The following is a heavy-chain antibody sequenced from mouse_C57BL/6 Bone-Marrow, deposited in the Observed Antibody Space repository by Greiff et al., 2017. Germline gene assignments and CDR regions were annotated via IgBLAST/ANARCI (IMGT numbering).Heavy chain of an antibody. D-gene: IGHD3-2*02. Sequence: EVMLVESGGGLVQPKGSLKLSCAASGFSFNTYAMNWVRQAPGKGLEWVARIRSKSNNYATYYADSVKDRFTISRDDSESMLYLQMNNLKTEDTAMYYCVRSDSSGYDYYAMDYWGQGTSVTVSS. J-gene: IGHJ4*01. CDR3: VRSDSSGYDYYAMDY. V-gene: IGHV10-1*01. CDR1: GFSFNTYA. CDR2: IRSKSNNYAT.